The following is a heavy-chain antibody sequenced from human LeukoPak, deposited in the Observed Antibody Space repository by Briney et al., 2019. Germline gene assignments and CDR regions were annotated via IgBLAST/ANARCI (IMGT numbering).Heavy chain of an antibody. J-gene: IGHJ4*02. Sequence: SGGSLRLSCAASGFTFSSYPMSWVRQAPGKGLEWVANIKQDGSEKYYVDSVKGRFTISRDNAKNSLYLQMNSLRAEDTAVYYCARDGQQLGFWGQGTLVTVSS. CDR1: GFTFSSYP. CDR2: IKQDGSEK. V-gene: IGHV3-7*01. D-gene: IGHD6-13*01. CDR3: ARDGQQLGF.